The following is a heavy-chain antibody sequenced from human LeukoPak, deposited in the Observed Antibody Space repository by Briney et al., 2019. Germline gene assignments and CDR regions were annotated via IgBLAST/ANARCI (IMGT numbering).Heavy chain of an antibody. CDR3: ARTTEGGYTYDYFYYYYMDV. J-gene: IGHJ6*03. Sequence: SETLSLTCTVSGYSISSGYLWGWIRQPPGKGLEWIGSIDGSGSSYYNPSLKSRVTISVDTSKNQFSLRLTSVTAADTAVYYCARTTEGGYTYDYFYYYYMDVWGKGTTVTISS. CDR1: GYSISSGYL. CDR2: IDGSGSS. V-gene: IGHV4-38-2*02. D-gene: IGHD5-18*01.